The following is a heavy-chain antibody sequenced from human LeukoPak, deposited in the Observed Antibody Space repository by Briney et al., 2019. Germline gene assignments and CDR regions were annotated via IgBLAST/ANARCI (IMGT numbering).Heavy chain of an antibody. D-gene: IGHD2-2*01. CDR2: ISFSGNSI. J-gene: IGHJ4*02. V-gene: IGHV3-48*03. CDR1: GFTFSSYA. CDR3: ARDRYCSTTSCSPTGLAY. Sequence: GGSLRLSCSASGFTFSSYAISWVRQAPGKGLEWVSYISFSGNSIYYADSVKGRFTISRDNAKNSLYLQMNSLRAEDTAVYYCARDRYCSTTSCSPTGLAYWGQGTLVTVSS.